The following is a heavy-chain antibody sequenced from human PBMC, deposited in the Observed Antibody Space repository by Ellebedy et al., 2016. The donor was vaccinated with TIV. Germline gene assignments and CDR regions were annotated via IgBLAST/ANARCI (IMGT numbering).Heavy chain of an antibody. CDR1: GFTLSRYW. V-gene: IGHV3-74*01. J-gene: IGHJ6*02. Sequence: GGSLRLSCAASGFTLSRYWMHWVRQAPGKGLVWVARIRSDGSKTDYADAVKGRCTISGDDAKNTLYLQMNSLRTEDTAVHYCAKDRGNYGGAPYNGMDVWGQGTTVIVSS. CDR3: AKDRGNYGGAPYNGMDV. D-gene: IGHD3-10*01. CDR2: IRSDGSKT.